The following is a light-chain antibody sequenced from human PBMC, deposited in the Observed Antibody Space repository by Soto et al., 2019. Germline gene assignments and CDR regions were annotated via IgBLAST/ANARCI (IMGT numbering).Light chain of an antibody. CDR2: AAS. V-gene: IGKV1-39*01. Sequence: DIKMTQSPSSLSESVGDRVTITCRASQSIDNYLNWYQQKPGQAPKVLIYAASNLQSGVPSRFSGSGSGTEFTLTISSLQPEDFGTYCCQQAYSTPYTFGQGTKLEIK. CDR1: QSIDNY. CDR3: QQAYSTPYT. J-gene: IGKJ2*01.